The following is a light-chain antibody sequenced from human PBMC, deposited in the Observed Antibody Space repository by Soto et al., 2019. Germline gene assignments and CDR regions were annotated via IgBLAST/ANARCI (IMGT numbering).Light chain of an antibody. V-gene: IGLV2-23*01. CDR2: EGS. CDR1: SSDVGSYNL. CDR3: CSYAGSSTFYV. Sequence: QSVLTQPASVSGSPGQSITISCTGTSSDVGSYNLVSWYQQHPGKSPKLMIYEGSKRPSGVSNRFSGSKSGNTASLTISGLQAEDEDEYYCCSYAGSSTFYVFGTGTKLTVL. J-gene: IGLJ1*01.